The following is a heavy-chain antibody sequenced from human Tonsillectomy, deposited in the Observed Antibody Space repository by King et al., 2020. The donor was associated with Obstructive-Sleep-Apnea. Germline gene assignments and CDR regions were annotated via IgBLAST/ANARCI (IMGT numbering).Heavy chain of an antibody. J-gene: IGHJ3*02. Sequence: VQLQESGPGLVKPSQTLSLTCTVSGGSISSGGYYWSWIRQHPGKGLEWIGYIYYSGSTYYNPTLKSRVTISVDTSKNQFSLNLSSVTAADTAVYYCARRSSGYAFDIWGQGTMVTVSS. D-gene: IGHD3-22*01. CDR3: ARRSSGYAFDI. CDR1: GGSISSGGYY. CDR2: IYYSGST. V-gene: IGHV4-31*03.